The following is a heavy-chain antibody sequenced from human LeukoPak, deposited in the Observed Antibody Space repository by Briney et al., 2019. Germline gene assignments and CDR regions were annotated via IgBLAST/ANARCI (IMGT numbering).Heavy chain of an antibody. CDR1: GFTFSSYA. Sequence: GGSLRLSRAASGFTFSSYAMHWVREAPGKGLEYVSAMSSNGGSTYYANSVKGRFTISRDNSKNTLFLQMGSLRGEDMAVYYCARFTSPRGMDVWGQGTTVTVSS. V-gene: IGHV3-64*01. J-gene: IGHJ6*02. CDR3: ARFTSPRGMDV. CDR2: MSSNGGST.